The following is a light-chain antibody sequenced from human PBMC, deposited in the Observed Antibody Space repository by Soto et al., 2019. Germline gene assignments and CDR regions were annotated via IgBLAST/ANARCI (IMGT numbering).Light chain of an antibody. Sequence: QSALTQPRSVSGSPGQSGTISCTGTNSDVCGYDYVSWYQQHPGKAPKLIIYDVNKRPSGVPDRFSGSKSGNTASLTISGLQAEDEADYYCCSYAGNSWVFGGGTQLTVL. J-gene: IGLJ3*02. V-gene: IGLV2-11*01. CDR1: NSDVCGYDY. CDR3: CSYAGNSWV. CDR2: DVN.